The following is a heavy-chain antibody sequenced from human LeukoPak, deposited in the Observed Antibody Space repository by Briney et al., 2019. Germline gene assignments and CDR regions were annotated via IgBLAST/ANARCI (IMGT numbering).Heavy chain of an antibody. CDR3: ARGSFGTHWYFDL. V-gene: IGHV3-23*01. CDR2: ISGSGGST. CDR1: GFTFSSYA. Sequence: GGSLRLSCAASGFTFSSYAMSWVRQAPGKGLEWVSAISGSGGSTYYADSVKGRFTISRDNSKNTLSLLMNSLRAEDTAVYYCARGSFGTHWYFDLWGRGTLVTVSS. D-gene: IGHD3-10*01. J-gene: IGHJ2*01.